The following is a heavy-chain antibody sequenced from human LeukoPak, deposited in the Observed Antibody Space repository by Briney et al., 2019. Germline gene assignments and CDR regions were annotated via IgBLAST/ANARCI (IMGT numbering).Heavy chain of an antibody. CDR1: GFTFDDYG. Sequence: GGSLRLSCAASGFTFDDYGMSWVRQAPGKGLEWVSGINWNGGSTVYADSVKGRFTISRDNAKNSLYLQVNSLRAEDTALYYCARDIEDIVVVPAAYYYYYYMDVWGKGTTVTVSS. D-gene: IGHD2-2*01. CDR3: ARDIEDIVVVPAAYYYYYYMDV. J-gene: IGHJ6*03. CDR2: INWNGGST. V-gene: IGHV3-20*04.